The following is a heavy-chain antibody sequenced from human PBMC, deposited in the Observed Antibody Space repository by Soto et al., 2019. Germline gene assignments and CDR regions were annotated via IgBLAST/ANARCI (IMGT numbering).Heavy chain of an antibody. CDR2: INHSGST. D-gene: IGHD6-19*01. J-gene: IGHJ4*02. CDR3: ARGSIAVAKLDY. Sequence: SETLSLTCAVYGGSFSGYYWSWIRQPPGKGLEWIGEINHSGSTNYNPSLKSRVTTSVDTSKNQFSLKLSSVTAADTAVYYCARGSIAVAKLDYWGQGTLVTVS. CDR1: GGSFSGYY. V-gene: IGHV4-34*01.